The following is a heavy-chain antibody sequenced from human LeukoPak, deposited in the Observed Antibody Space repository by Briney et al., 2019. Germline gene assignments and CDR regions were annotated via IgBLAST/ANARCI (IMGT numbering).Heavy chain of an antibody. CDR2: ISGSGGST. CDR3: AKAPYNSGWTNWFDP. J-gene: IGHJ5*02. V-gene: IGHV3-23*01. CDR1: GFTFSSYA. Sequence: PGRSLRLSCAASGFTFSSYAMSWVRQAPGKGLEWVSGISGSGGSTYYADSVKGRFTISRDNSKNTLYLQMNSLGAEDTAIYYCAKAPYNSGWTNWFDPWGQGTLVTVSS. D-gene: IGHD6-19*01.